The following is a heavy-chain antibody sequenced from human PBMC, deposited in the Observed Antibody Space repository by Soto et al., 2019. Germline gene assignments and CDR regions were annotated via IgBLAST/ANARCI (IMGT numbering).Heavy chain of an antibody. CDR1: GFTFSSYA. CDR3: AKDPKGCSGGSCFGYYYYYGMDV. D-gene: IGHD2-15*01. Sequence: EVQLLESGGGLVQPGGSLRLSCAASGFTFSSYAMSWARQAPGKGLEWVSAISGSGGSTYYADSVKGRFTISRDNSKNTLYLQMNSLRAEDTAVYYCAKDPKGCSGGSCFGYYYYYGMDVWGQGTTVTVSS. CDR2: ISGSGGST. J-gene: IGHJ6*02. V-gene: IGHV3-23*01.